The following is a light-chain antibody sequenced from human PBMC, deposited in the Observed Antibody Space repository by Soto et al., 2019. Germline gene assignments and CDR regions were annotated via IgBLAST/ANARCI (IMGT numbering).Light chain of an antibody. V-gene: IGKV1-33*01. J-gene: IGKJ3*01. Sequence: DIQMTQSPSSLSASVGDRVTITCQASQDIHQYLNWYQQKPGKPPNLLIYGASTLETVVPSRFSGRGSWTYFTFTISTLQPEDIATYYCQQHEYFPLTFGTGTTVDS. CDR2: GAS. CDR3: QQHEYFPLT. CDR1: QDIHQY.